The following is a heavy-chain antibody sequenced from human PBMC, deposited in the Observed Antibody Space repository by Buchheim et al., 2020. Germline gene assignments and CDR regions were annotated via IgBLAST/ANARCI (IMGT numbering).Heavy chain of an antibody. CDR3: ARGKGRDFDKWSAYYPPDY. CDR1: EFTFSDFY. V-gene: IGHV3-11*03. CDR2: ISSHSQFT. Sequence: VQLLESGGGLVQPGGSLRLSCAASEFTFSDFYMTWFRQAPGKGLEWVSYISSHSQFTNCADSVKGRFTISRDNAKRSLYLQMNSLTAEDTALYYCARGKGRDFDKWSAYYPPDYWGQGT. J-gene: IGHJ4*02. D-gene: IGHD3-3*01.